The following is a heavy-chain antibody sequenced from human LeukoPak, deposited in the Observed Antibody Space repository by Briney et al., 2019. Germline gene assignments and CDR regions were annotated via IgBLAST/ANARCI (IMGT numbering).Heavy chain of an antibody. J-gene: IGHJ6*02. CDR2: ISDSGGIT. Sequence: GGSLRLSCAASGFTFRHYAMNWVRQAPGKGLEWVSGISDSGGITYYADSVKGRFTISRDNSKNTMYLQMNSLRVEDTAVYYCAKASAVRGYYYYGMDVWGQGTTVTVSS. CDR1: GFTFRHYA. V-gene: IGHV3-23*01. CDR3: AKASAVRGYYYYGMDV. D-gene: IGHD3-10*02.